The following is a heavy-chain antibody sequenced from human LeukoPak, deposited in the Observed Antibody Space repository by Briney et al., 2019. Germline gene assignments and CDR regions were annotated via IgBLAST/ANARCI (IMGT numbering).Heavy chain of an antibody. V-gene: IGHV3-23*01. D-gene: IGHD6-19*01. CDR3: AKDRGTGWYVGFGY. CDR2: ISSSGSST. Sequence: GGSLRLSCAASGFTFSTYAMTWVRQPPGKGLEWVSGISSSGSSTYYADSVKGRFTISRDNSKNTLYLQMNSLRAEDTAIYYCAKDRGTGWYVGFGYWGQGTLVTVSS. CDR1: GFTFSTYA. J-gene: IGHJ4*02.